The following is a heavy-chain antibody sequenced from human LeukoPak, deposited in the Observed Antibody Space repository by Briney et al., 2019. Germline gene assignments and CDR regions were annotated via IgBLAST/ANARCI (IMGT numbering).Heavy chain of an antibody. J-gene: IGHJ4*02. V-gene: IGHV3-23*01. CDR2: ISGSGGST. CDR1: GFTFSSYA. CDR3: AKDLRDTAMTQPEGYFDY. D-gene: IGHD5-18*01. Sequence: GRSLRLSCAASGFTFSSYAMSWVRQAPGKGLEWVSAISGSGGSTYYADSVKGRFTISRDNSKNTLYLQMNSLRAEDTAVYYCAKDLRDTAMTQPEGYFDYWGQGTLVTVSS.